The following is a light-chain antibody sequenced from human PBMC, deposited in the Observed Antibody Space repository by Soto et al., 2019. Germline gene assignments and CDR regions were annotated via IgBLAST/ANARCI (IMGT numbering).Light chain of an antibody. CDR2: EVS. J-gene: IGLJ1*01. Sequence: QSVLTQPGSVSGSPGQSVTISCTGTSSDVGGYNYVSWYQQHPGKAPKLMIYEVSNRPSGVSNRFSGSKSGNTASLTISGLQAEDEADYYCSSYTSSSTPLYVFGTGTKLTVL. V-gene: IGLV2-14*01. CDR3: SSYTSSSTPLYV. CDR1: SSDVGGYNY.